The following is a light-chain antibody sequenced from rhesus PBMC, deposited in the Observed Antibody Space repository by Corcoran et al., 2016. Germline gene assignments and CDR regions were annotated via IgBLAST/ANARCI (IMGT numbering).Light chain of an antibody. V-gene: IGKV6-55*01. CDR1: QSIGSS. Sequence: EIVLTQSPAFQSVTLKEKVPITCQASQSIGSSLHWYQQKPDQSPKLLSKYASQSISGVPSRFSGSGFGTDFTLTINSLEAEDAATYYCQQSSSFPHTFGQGTKVEIK. CDR3: QQSSSFPHT. CDR2: YAS. J-gene: IGKJ1*01.